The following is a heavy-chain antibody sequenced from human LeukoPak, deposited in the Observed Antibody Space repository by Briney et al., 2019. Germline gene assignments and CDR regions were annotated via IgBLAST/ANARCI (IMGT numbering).Heavy chain of an antibody. J-gene: IGHJ5*02. D-gene: IGHD3-22*01. CDR2: ISAYNGNT. V-gene: IGHV1-18*01. CDR1: GYTFTSYG. CDR3: ARDSLRIDSSGYSNWFDP. Sequence: ASVKVSCKASGYTFTSYGISWVRQAPGQGLEWMGWISAYNGNTNYAQKLQGRVTMTTDTSTSTAYMELSSLRSEDTAVYYCARDSLRIDSSGYSNWFDPWGQGTLVTVSS.